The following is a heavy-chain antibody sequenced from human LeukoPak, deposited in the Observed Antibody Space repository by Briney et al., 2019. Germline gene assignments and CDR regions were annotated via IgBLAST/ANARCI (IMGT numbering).Heavy chain of an antibody. Sequence: PGGSLRLSCAASGFTVSSNYMSWVRQAPGKGLEWVSVIYSGGSTYYADSVKGRFTISRDNSKNTLYLQMNSLRAEDTTVYYCAKDAVVVAHYYFDYWGQGTLVTVSS. D-gene: IGHD2-15*01. CDR1: GFTVSSNY. J-gene: IGHJ4*02. CDR3: AKDAVVVAHYYFDY. V-gene: IGHV3-53*01. CDR2: IYSGGST.